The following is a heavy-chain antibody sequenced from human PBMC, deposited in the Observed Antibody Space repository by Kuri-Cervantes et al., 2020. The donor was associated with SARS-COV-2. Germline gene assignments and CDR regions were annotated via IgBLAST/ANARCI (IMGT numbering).Heavy chain of an antibody. V-gene: IGHV3-30*18. D-gene: IGHD2-21*01. CDR3: VKDRQGLGYSGMDV. CDR1: GFTFSSCV. CDR2: ISYDGSNK. Sequence: GGSLRLSCAASGFTFSSCVLHWVRQAPGKGLEWVAIISYDGSNKDYADSVKGRFTISRDNSKDTLSLQMNSLRAEDTALYYCVKDRQGLGYSGMDVWGPGATVTVSS. J-gene: IGHJ6*01.